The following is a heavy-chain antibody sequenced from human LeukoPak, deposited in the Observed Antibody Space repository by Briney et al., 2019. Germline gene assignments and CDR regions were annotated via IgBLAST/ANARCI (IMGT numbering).Heavy chain of an antibody. CDR2: IDHSGSA. J-gene: IGHJ4*02. D-gene: IGHD3-3*01. Sequence: KPSETLSLTCAGYGGPLRGYYWRWIRQPPGTGLEWSGEIDHSGSANYNPSLKRRDAIPVDTSTNQFSVKLSSVTAADTAVYYGAREGDLRFLEWLLPNYDILTGYGFWGQGTLVTVSS. CDR1: GGPLRGYY. CDR3: AREGDLRFLEWLLPNYDILTGYGF. V-gene: IGHV4-34*01.